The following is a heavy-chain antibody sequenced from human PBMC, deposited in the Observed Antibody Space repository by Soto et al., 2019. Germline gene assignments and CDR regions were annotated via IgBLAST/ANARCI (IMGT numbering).Heavy chain of an antibody. V-gene: IGHV4-59*01. Sequence: PSETLSLTCTVSGDSISSYYWSWIRQPPGKGPEWIGYIYYSGSTNYNPSLKSRVTISVDTSKNQFSLKLSSVTAADTAVYYCARSNGDYGDYRSQGTLVTVSS. CDR3: ARSNGDYGDY. CDR2: IYYSGST. CDR1: GDSISSYY. J-gene: IGHJ4*02. D-gene: IGHD4-17*01.